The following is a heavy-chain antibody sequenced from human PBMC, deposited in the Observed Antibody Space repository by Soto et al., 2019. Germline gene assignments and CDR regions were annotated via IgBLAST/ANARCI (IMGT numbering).Heavy chain of an antibody. Sequence: EVQLLQSGGGLVQPGGSLRLSCAPSGIALTNYAMSWVRQAPGKGLEWVTAMSGSGGDTYYSDSVKGRFTISRGNSKNTLYLQMNSLRAEDTAVYYCAKGGISLVRGSFDYWGQGTLVTVSS. D-gene: IGHD3-10*01. J-gene: IGHJ4*02. CDR1: GIALTNYA. V-gene: IGHV3-23*01. CDR2: MSGSGGDT. CDR3: AKGGISLVRGSFDY.